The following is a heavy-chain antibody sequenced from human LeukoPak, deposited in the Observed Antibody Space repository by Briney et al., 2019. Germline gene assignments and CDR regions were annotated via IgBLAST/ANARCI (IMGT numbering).Heavy chain of an antibody. CDR2: IIPILGIA. D-gene: IGHD2-21*02. Sequence: GASVKVSCKAPGGTFSSYTIGWVRQAPGQGLEWMGRIIPILGIANYAQKFQGRVTITADKSTSTAYMELSSLRSEDTAVYYCARGDQSYWFDPWGQGTLVTVSS. V-gene: IGHV1-69*02. J-gene: IGHJ5*02. CDR1: GGTFSSYT. CDR3: ARGDQSYWFDP.